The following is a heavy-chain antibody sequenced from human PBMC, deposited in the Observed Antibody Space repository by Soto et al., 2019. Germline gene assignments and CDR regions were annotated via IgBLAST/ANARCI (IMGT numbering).Heavy chain of an antibody. CDR3: AKASDPYDFWSGPPDAFDI. J-gene: IGHJ3*02. Sequence: GGSLRLSCAASGFTFSSYAMSWVRQAPGKGLEWVSAISGSGGSTYYADSVKGRFTISRDNSKNTLYLQMNSLRAEDTAVYYCAKASDPYDFWSGPPDAFDIWGQGTMVTVSS. CDR1: GFTFSSYA. CDR2: ISGSGGST. V-gene: IGHV3-23*01. D-gene: IGHD3-3*01.